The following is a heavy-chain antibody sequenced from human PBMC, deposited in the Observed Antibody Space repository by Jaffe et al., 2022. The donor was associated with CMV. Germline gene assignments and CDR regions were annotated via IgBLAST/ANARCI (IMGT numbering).Heavy chain of an antibody. Sequence: QVQLQESGPGLVKPSETLSLTCTVSGGSISSYYWSWIRQPPGKGLEWIGYIYYSGSTNYNPSLKSRVTISVDTSKNQFSLKLSSVTAADTAVYYCARQGEQWLSPHDYWGQGTLVTVSS. CDR2: IYYSGST. J-gene: IGHJ4*02. V-gene: IGHV4-59*08. CDR3: ARQGEQWLSPHDY. CDR1: GGSISSYY. D-gene: IGHD6-19*01.